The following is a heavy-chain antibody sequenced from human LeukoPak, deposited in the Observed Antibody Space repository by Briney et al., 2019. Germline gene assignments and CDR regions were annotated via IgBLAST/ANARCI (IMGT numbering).Heavy chain of an antibody. CDR3: ARDGSGSYNYYSYYGMDV. J-gene: IGHJ6*02. Sequence: GGSLRLSCAASGFTVSSNYMRWVRQAPGKVLEWVSVIYSGGSTYYAGSVKRRFTISRDNSKNTLYLQLHSLRAEDTAVYYCARDGSGSYNYYSYYGMDVWGQGTTVTVSS. CDR2: IYSGGST. D-gene: IGHD1-26*01. CDR1: GFTVSSNY. V-gene: IGHV3-53*01.